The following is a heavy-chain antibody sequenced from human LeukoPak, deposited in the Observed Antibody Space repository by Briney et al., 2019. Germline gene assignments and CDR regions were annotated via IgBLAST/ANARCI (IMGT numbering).Heavy chain of an antibody. CDR2: IYYSGNT. Sequence: SETLSLTCTVSGGSIFSSNSYWGWIRQPPGKGLEWIGSIYYSGNTYYNASLKSRVTMSVDTSKNQFSLKLSSVTAADTAVYYCASSPMITFGGVIVIGESFDYWGQGTLVTVSS. D-gene: IGHD3-16*02. CDR1: GGSIFSSNSY. V-gene: IGHV4-39*07. CDR3: ASSPMITFGGVIVIGESFDY. J-gene: IGHJ4*02.